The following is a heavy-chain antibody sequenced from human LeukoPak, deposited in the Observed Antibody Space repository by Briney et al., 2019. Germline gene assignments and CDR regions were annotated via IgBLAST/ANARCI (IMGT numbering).Heavy chain of an antibody. CDR3: AGPRDYSPFDY. J-gene: IGHJ4*02. V-gene: IGHV3-48*03. CDR1: GFTFSSYE. D-gene: IGHD4-11*01. Sequence: GGSLRLSCAASGFTFSSYEMNWVRQAPGKGLEWVSYISSSGSTIYYADSVQGRFTISRDNSKNTLHLQMNSLRAEDTAVYYCAGPRDYSPFDYWGQGTLVTVSS. CDR2: ISSSGSTI.